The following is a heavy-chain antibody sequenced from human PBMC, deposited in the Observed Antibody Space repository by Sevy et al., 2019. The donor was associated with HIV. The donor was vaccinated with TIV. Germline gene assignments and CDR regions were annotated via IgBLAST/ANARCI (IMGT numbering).Heavy chain of an antibody. CDR1: GFTFSNAW. V-gene: IGHV3-15*07. Sequence: GGSLRLSCAASGFTFSNAWMNWVRQAPGKGLEWVGRIKSKTDGGTTDYAAPVKGRFTISRDDSKSMLYLQMNSLKTEDTAVYYCTTDGGGYNYGYSFDYLGQGTLVTVSS. D-gene: IGHD5-18*01. CDR2: IKSKTDGGTT. CDR3: TTDGGGYNYGYSFDY. J-gene: IGHJ4*02.